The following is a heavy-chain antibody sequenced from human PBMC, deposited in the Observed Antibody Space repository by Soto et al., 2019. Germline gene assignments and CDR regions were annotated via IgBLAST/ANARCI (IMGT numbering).Heavy chain of an antibody. D-gene: IGHD3-22*01. CDR1: GFSLSTSGVG. CDR3: AHALYYYDSSGYYPDAFDI. J-gene: IGHJ3*02. V-gene: IGHV2-5*02. Sequence: SGPTLVNPTQTLTLTCTFSGFSLSTSGVGVGWIRQPPGKALEWLALIYWDDDKRYSPSLKSRLTITKDTSKNQVVLTMTNMDPVDTATYYCAHALYYYDSSGYYPDAFDIWGQGTMVTVSS. CDR2: IYWDDDK.